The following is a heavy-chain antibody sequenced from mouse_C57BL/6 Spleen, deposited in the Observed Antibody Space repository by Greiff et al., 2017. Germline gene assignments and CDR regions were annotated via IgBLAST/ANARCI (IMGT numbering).Heavy chain of an antibody. CDR2: IYPGDGDT. CDR3: VRRDDGYFDY. D-gene: IGHD2-3*01. V-gene: IGHV1-82*01. J-gene: IGHJ2*01. CDR1: GYAFSSSW. Sequence: QVQLKQSGPELVKPGASVKISCKASGYAFSSSWMNWVKQRPGKGLEWIGRIYPGDGDTNYNGKFKGKATLTADKSSSTAYMQLSSLTSEDSAVYFCVRRDDGYFDYWGQGTTLTVSS.